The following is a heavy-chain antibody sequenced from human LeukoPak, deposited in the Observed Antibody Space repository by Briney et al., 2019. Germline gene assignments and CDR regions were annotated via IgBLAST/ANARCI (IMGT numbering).Heavy chain of an antibody. V-gene: IGHV3-66*01. CDR3: ASAARYQLLSLDAFDI. CDR2: IYSGGST. Sequence: HSGGSLRLSCAASGFTVSSNYMSWVRQAPGKGLEWVSVIYSGGSTYYADSVKGRFTISRDNSKNTLYLQMNSLRAEDTAVYYCASAARYQLLSLDAFDIWGQGTMVTVSS. J-gene: IGHJ3*02. D-gene: IGHD2-2*01. CDR1: GFTVSSNY.